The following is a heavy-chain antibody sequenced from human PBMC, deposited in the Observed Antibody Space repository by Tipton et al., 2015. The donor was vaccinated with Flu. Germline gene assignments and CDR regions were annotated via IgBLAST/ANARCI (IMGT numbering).Heavy chain of an antibody. J-gene: IGHJ4*02. D-gene: IGHD2-21*02. CDR1: GFTFRSDW. V-gene: IGHV3-74*01. CDR2: ISPDGSTT. Sequence: SLRLSCAASGFTFRSDWMHWVRQTPGKRLVWVSGISPDGSTTIYVDSVKGRFTISRDNAKNTLFLQMSSLRAEDTAVYYCSTAFAGINNFWGQGTLVTVSS. CDR3: STAFAGINNF.